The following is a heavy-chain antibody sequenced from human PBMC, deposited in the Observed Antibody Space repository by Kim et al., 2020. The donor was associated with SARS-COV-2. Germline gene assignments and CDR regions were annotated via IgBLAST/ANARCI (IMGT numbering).Heavy chain of an antibody. CDR3: AKALSTTVTTVFDY. V-gene: IGHV3-23*01. Sequence: ADSVKGRFTISRDNSKNTLYLQMNSLRAEDTAVYYCAKALSTTVTTVFDYWGQGTLVTVSS. J-gene: IGHJ4*02. D-gene: IGHD4-17*01.